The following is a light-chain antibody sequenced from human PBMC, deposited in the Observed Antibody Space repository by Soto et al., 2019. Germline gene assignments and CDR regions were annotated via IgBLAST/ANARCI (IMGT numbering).Light chain of an antibody. V-gene: IGKV3-15*01. Sequence: EIVMTQSPASLSVSPGDGVTLSCRASQSVASNVAWCQQKPGQGPRLLIHGASTRAVGVPARFSGSGSGTDFTLTISSLQTEDFAVYYCQQYHNWPPQYTFGQGTKLQIK. CDR1: QSVASN. J-gene: IGKJ2*01. CDR3: QQYHNWPPQYT. CDR2: GAS.